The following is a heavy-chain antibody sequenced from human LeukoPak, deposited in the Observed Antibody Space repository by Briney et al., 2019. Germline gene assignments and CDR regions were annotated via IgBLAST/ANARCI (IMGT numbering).Heavy chain of an antibody. CDR2: ISGGGGTT. J-gene: IGHJ4*02. V-gene: IGHV3-23*01. Sequence: TGGSLRLSCAASGFTFSNFAMSWVRQTPGKGLEWVSTISGGGGTTYYADSVKGRFTISRDNSKNTLSLQMNSLRAEDTAIYYCTKDRNNWNGAEFDYWGQGTLVTVSS. D-gene: IGHD1-1*01. CDR1: GFTFSNFA. CDR3: TKDRNNWNGAEFDY.